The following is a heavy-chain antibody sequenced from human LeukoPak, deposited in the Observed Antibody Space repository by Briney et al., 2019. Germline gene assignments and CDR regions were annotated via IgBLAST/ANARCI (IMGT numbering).Heavy chain of an antibody. CDR1: GFTFSDYY. CDR2: ISSSGSTI. Sequence: MTGGSLRLSCAASGFTFSDYYMSWIRQAPGKGLEWVSYISSSGSTIYYADSVKGRFTISRDNAKNSLYLQMNSLRAEDTAVYYCARDLMVEAYYFDYWGQGTLVTVSS. CDR3: ARDLMVEAYYFDY. J-gene: IGHJ4*02. D-gene: IGHD2-8*01. V-gene: IGHV3-11*01.